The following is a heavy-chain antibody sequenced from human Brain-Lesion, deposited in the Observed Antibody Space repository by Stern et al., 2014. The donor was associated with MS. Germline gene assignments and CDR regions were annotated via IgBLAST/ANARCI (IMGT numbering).Heavy chain of an antibody. CDR3: ARVKLMGLRLGSWFDP. CDR2: IYYSGST. D-gene: IGHD5-12*01. J-gene: IGHJ5*02. CDR1: GGSISSGDNY. Sequence: QLQLQESGPGLVKPSQTLSLTCTVSGGSISSGDNYWSWIRQPPGKGLEWIGYIYYSGSTYYNPSLKTRVTISIDTSNNHFSLKLSSVTAADTAVYYCARVKLMGLRLGSWFDPWGQGTLVTVSS. V-gene: IGHV4-30-4*01.